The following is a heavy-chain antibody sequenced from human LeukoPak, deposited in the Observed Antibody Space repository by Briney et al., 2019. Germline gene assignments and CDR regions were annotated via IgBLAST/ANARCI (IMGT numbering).Heavy chain of an antibody. D-gene: IGHD2-2*01. V-gene: IGHV1-69*13. J-gene: IGHJ5*02. CDR2: IIPIFGTA. Sequence: SVKVSCKASGGTFSIYAISWVRQAPGQGLEWMGGIIPIFGTANYAQKFQGRVTITADESTSTAYVELSSLRSEDTAVYYCARVPDNWFDPWGQGTLVTVSS. CDR3: ARVPDNWFDP. CDR1: GGTFSIYA.